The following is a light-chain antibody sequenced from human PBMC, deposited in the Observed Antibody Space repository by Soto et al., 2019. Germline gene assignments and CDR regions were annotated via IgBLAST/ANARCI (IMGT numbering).Light chain of an antibody. J-gene: IGKJ2*01. CDR2: GAS. CDR3: QQYNNWPYT. CDR1: QSVSSN. Sequence: EIVMTQYPATLSGSPGEIATLACRASQSVSSNLAWYQQKPGQAPRLLIYGASTRATGIPARFSGSGSGTAFTLTISSLQSEDFAVYYCQQYNNWPYTFGQGTKLEIK. V-gene: IGKV3-15*01.